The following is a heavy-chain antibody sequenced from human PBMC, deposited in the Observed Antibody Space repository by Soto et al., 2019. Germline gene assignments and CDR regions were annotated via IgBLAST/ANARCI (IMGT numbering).Heavy chain of an antibody. J-gene: IGHJ4*02. V-gene: IGHV4-4*02. Sequence: QVQLQESGPGLVKPSGTLSLTCAVSGGSISSSNWWSWVRQPPGKGLEWIGEIYHSGNTNYNPSLKGRVTMSVDKSKNQFSLMLSSVTAADTAVYYCARVPRAAAGTDWGQGTLVTVSS. CDR2: IYHSGNT. D-gene: IGHD6-13*01. CDR3: ARVPRAAAGTD. CDR1: GGSISSSNW.